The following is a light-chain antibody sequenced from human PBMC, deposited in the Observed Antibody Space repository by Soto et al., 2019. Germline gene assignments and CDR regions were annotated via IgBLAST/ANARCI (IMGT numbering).Light chain of an antibody. Sequence: QAVVTQEPSLTVSPGETVTLTCGSSTGAVTSGHYPYWFQQKPGQAPRTLIYATTNQHSWTPARFSGSLLGGKAALTLSGAQPEDEAEYYCLLFYSGTFVFGGGTQLTVL. CDR1: TGAVTSGHY. V-gene: IGLV7-46*01. CDR2: ATT. J-gene: IGLJ3*02. CDR3: LLFYSGTFV.